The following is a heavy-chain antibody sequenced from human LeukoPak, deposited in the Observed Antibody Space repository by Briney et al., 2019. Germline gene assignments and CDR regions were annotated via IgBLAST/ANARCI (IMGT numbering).Heavy chain of an antibody. D-gene: IGHD6-19*01. CDR2: IYHSAST. CDR3: ASRRNRRYSSGWYIAPFDY. CDR1: GGSISSSNW. J-gene: IGHJ4*02. Sequence: SGTMSLTCAVSGGSISSSNWWSWVRQPPGKGLEWIGEIYHSASTNYNPSLKSRVTISVDKSKNQFSLKLSSVTAADTAVYYCASRRNRRYSSGWYIAPFDYWGQGTLVTVSS. V-gene: IGHV4-4*02.